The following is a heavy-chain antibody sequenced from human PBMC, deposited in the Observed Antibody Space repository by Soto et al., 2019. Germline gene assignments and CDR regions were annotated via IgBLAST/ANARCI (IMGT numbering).Heavy chain of an antibody. D-gene: IGHD3-3*01. Sequence: QVQLVQSGAEVKKRGSSVKVSCKASGGTFSNYVISWVRQAPGQGLEWMGGIIPKFGTANYAQKLQGRATITADESTSTAFMELSSLRSEDTAVYFCARGDGVFESWGQGTLVTVSS. J-gene: IGHJ4*02. CDR3: ARGDGVFES. CDR1: GGTFSNYV. V-gene: IGHV1-69*01. CDR2: IIPKFGTA.